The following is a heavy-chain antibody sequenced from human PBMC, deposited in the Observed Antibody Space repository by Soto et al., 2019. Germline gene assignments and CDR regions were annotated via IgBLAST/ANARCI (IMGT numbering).Heavy chain of an antibody. CDR1: GGSISSSSYY. Sequence: PSETLSLTCTVSGGSISSSSYYWGWIRQPPGKGLEWIGSIYYSGSTYYNPSLKSRVTISVDTSKNEFSLKLSSVTAADTAVYHCPTQGNSSGWSYYYYGMDVWVQGTTVT. J-gene: IGHJ6*02. CDR3: PTQGNSSGWSYYYYGMDV. CDR2: IYYSGST. D-gene: IGHD6-19*01. V-gene: IGHV4-39*01.